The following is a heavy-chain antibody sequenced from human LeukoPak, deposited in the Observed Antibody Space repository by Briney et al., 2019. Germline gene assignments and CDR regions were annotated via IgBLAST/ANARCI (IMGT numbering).Heavy chain of an antibody. CDR2: FYSDGSRT. CDR1: GFTFSSYE. V-gene: IGHV3-74*01. J-gene: IGHJ3*02. D-gene: IGHD1-26*01. CDR3: ARSGRGGAFDI. Sequence: GGSLRLSCAASGFTFSSYEMNWVRQAPGKGLVWVSRFYSDGSRTNYADSVKGRFTISGDNAKNTQYLQMNSLRAEDTAVYYCARSGRGGAFDIWGQGTMVTVSS.